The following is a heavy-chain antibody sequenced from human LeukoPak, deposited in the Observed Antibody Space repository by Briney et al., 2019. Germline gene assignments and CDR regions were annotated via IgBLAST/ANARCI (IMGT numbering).Heavy chain of an antibody. J-gene: IGHJ4*02. Sequence: SETLSLTCAVYGGSFRGYYGSGFRQPPGKGLEWLGEINHSGSTNYNPSLKSRVTISVDTSKNQFSLKLSSVTAADTAVYYCARGLNYDSSGYYFFDYWGQGTLVTVSS. V-gene: IGHV4-34*01. CDR2: INHSGST. D-gene: IGHD3-22*01. CDR1: GGSFRGYY. CDR3: ARGLNYDSSGYYFFDY.